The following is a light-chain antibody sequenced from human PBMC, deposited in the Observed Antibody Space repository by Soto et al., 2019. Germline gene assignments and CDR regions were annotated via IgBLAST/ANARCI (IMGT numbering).Light chain of an antibody. J-gene: IGLJ1*01. CDR3: ASWDDSLNGHV. CDR2: EVS. CDR1: SSDVVNYNY. Sequence: QSALTQPASVSGSPGQSITISCTGTSSDVVNYNYVSWYQHHPGKAPKLMIYEVSNRPSGVSNRFSGSKSGNTASLTISGLQAEDEADYYCASWDDSLNGHVFGTGTKVTVL. V-gene: IGLV2-14*01.